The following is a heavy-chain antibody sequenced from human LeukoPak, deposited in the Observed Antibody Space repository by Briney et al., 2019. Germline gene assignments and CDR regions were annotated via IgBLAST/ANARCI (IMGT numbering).Heavy chain of an antibody. CDR3: ARDQGTSSWEFFDY. V-gene: IGHV3-33*01. J-gene: IGHJ4*02. D-gene: IGHD6-13*01. CDR2: IWYDGSNK. Sequence: GGSLRLSCAASGFTFSSYGMHWVRQAPGKGLEWVAVIWYDGSNKYYADSVKGRFTISRDNPKNTLYLQMNSLRAEDTAVYYCARDQGTSSWEFFDYWGQGTLVTVSS. CDR1: GFTFSSYG.